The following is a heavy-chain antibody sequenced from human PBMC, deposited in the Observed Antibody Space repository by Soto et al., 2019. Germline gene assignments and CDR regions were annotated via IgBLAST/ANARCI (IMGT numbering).Heavy chain of an antibody. V-gene: IGHV3-49*03. D-gene: IGHD6-6*01. J-gene: IGHJ6*03. CDR2: IRNKGHGGTT. Sequence: PGGSLRLSCTASGFTFGDYTMIWIRQAPGKGLEWVGFIRNKGHGGTTENAASVKGRFFISRDDSNSVTYLQMNSLETEDTAVYFCARVSSAARSYYFYYMDVWGKGTTVTVSS. CDR1: GFTFGDYT. CDR3: ARVSSAARSYYFYYMDV.